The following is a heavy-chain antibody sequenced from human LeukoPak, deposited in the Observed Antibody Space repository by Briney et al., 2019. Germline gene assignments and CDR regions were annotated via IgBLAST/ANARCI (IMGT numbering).Heavy chain of an antibody. Sequence: GGSLRLSCAVSGLSFSSHWMHWVRHAPGKGLVWVSHVKSDGSSTNYADAVRGRFTISRDNAKNTLYLQMNSLRAEDTAVYYCARGNDYWSGYIDFWGQGTLVTVSS. D-gene: IGHD3-3*01. CDR1: GLSFSSHW. CDR2: VKSDGSST. V-gene: IGHV3-74*01. J-gene: IGHJ4*02. CDR3: ARGNDYWSGYIDF.